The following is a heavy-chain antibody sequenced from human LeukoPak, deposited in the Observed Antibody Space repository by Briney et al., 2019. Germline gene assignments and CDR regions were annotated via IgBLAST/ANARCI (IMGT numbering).Heavy chain of an antibody. V-gene: IGHV1-18*01. CDR3: ARDRGYSGYAEYYFDY. CDR2: ISAHNGNT. D-gene: IGHD5-12*01. CDR1: GYTFTSYG. Sequence: ASVKVSCKASGYTFTSYGISWVRQAPGQGLEWMGWISAHNGNTKNAQKVQGRVAMTTDTSTRTAYMELRSLRSDDTAVYHCARDRGYSGYAEYYFDYRGQGTLVTVSS. J-gene: IGHJ4*02.